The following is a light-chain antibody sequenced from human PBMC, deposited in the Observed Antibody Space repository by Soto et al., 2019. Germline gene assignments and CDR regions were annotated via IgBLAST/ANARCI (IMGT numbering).Light chain of an antibody. V-gene: IGLV2-23*01. CDR2: EGS. CDR1: TSDVGNYNL. CDR3: CSYAGSSTPYV. Sequence: QSVLTQPASVSGSPGQSITISCTGTTSDVGNYNLVSWYQQHPGKAPKLMIYEGSKRPSGVSIRFSGSKSGNTASLTISGLQADDEADYYCCSYAGSSTPYVFGTGTKVTVL. J-gene: IGLJ1*01.